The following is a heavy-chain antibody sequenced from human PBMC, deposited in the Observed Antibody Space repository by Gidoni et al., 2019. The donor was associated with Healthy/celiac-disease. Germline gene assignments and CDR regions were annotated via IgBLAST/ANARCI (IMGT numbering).Heavy chain of an antibody. V-gene: IGHV3-9*01. CDR2: ISWDRCSI. Sequence: EVQLVESGGGLVQPGRSLRLPCAATGFPFDDYAMHWVRQAPGKGLGWVFGISWDRCSIGYADSVKGRFTSSRDNAKNALYLQMNSLRAEETALYYCAKDSRYYYYMDVWGKGTTVTVSS. CDR1: GFPFDDYA. J-gene: IGHJ6*03. CDR3: AKDSRYYYYMDV.